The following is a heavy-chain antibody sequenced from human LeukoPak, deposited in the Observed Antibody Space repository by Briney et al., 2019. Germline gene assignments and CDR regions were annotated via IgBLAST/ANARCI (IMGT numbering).Heavy chain of an antibody. D-gene: IGHD3-10*01. CDR1: GFTFSDYH. V-gene: IGHV3-11*01. CDR2: ISNSGGTI. J-gene: IGHJ4*02. CDR3: ATSYRDYYGSGSLSLLDS. Sequence: GGSLRLSCAASGFTFSDYHMHWIRQAPGKGLEWISYISNSGGTIYYADSVKGRFTISRDNTKNPLYLQVDSLRAEDTAVYYCATSYRDYYGSGSLSLLDSWGQGTLVTVSS.